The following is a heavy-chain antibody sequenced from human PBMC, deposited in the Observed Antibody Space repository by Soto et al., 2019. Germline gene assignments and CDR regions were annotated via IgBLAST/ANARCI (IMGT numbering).Heavy chain of an antibody. D-gene: IGHD5-18*01. CDR1: GFPFSSYA. J-gene: IGHJ4*02. CDR3: AKDLQDTAMVTQTLSY. V-gene: IGHV3-23*01. Sequence: GGSLRLSCAASGFPFSSYAMSWVRQAPGKGLEWVSAISGSGGSTYYADSVKGRFTISRDNSKNTLYLQMNSLRAEDTAVYYCAKDLQDTAMVTQTLSYWGQGTLVTLSS. CDR2: ISGSGGST.